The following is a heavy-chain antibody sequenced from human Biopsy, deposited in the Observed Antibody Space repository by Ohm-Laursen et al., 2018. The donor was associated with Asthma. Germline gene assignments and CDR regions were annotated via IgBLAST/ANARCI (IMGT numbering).Heavy chain of an antibody. CDR1: GDSLGSFINYA. D-gene: IGHD3-9*01. CDR3: ARTYYDFLTGQVNDAFAL. V-gene: IGHV1-3*01. J-gene: IGHJ3*01. Sequence: GASVKVSCKASGDSLGSFINYAISWVRQAPGQRLEWMGWINAGNGNTKYSQKFQGRVTITRDTSASTAYMDLRSLRSEDTAMYYCARTYYDFLTGQVNDAFALWGQGTMVTVSS. CDR2: INAGNGNT.